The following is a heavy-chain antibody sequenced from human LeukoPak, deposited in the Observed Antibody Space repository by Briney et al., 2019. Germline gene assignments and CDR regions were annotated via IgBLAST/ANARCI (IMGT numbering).Heavy chain of an antibody. V-gene: IGHV1-18*01. J-gene: IGHJ4*02. Sequence: EASVNVSCKASGYTFTRYDLSWVRKAPGQGLEWMGWISAYNGNTNYAQKLQGRVTMTTDTSTSTAYMELRSLRSDDTAVYYCARADSVVEGAADLYFDCWGQGTLVTVSS. CDR3: ARADSVVEGAADLYFDC. CDR2: ISAYNGNT. D-gene: IGHD2-15*01. CDR1: GYTFTRYD.